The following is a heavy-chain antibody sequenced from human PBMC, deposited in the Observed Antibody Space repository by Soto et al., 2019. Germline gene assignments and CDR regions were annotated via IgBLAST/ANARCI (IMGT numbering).Heavy chain of an antibody. D-gene: IGHD3-3*01. CDR1: GCTFSSYS. CDR3: ARVRITIFGVVNFDY. V-gene: IGHV3-48*02. J-gene: IGHJ4*02. Sequence: EVQLVESGGGLVQPGGSLRLSCGASGCTFSSYSMNWVRQAPGKGLEWVSYISSSSSTIYYADSVKGRFTISRDNAKNSLYLQMNSLRDEDTAVYYCARVRITIFGVVNFDYWGQGTLVTVSS. CDR2: ISSSSSTI.